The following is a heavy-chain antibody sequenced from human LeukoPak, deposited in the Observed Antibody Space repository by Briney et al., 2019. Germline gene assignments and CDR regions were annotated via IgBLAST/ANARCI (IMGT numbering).Heavy chain of an antibody. CDR2: IHSDGITT. CDR1: GITFSSYW. J-gene: IGHJ2*01. D-gene: IGHD3-16*01. Sequence: PGGSLRLSCAASGITFSSYWMNWVRQAPGKGLVWVSRIHSDGITTTYADSVKGRFTISRDNAKNTLYLQMNSLRAEVTAVYYCARPVSYGPGGDWYFDLWGRGTLVTVSS. V-gene: IGHV3-74*01. CDR3: ARPVSYGPGGDWYFDL.